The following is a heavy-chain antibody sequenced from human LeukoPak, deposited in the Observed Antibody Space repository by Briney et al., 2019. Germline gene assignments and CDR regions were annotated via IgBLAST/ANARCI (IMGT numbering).Heavy chain of an antibody. Sequence: SVKVSCKASGGTFSSYAISWVRQAPGQGLEWMGGIIPIFGTANYAQKFQGRVTITADESTSTAYMELSSLRSEDTAVYYCAGDDGRSSSWYYFDYWGQGTLVTVSS. D-gene: IGHD6-13*01. J-gene: IGHJ4*02. CDR2: IIPIFGTA. CDR3: AGDDGRSSSWYYFDY. V-gene: IGHV1-69*01. CDR1: GGTFSSYA.